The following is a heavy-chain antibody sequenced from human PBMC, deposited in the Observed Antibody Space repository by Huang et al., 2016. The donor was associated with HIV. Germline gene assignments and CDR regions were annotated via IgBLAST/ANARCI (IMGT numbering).Heavy chain of an antibody. CDR3: ARSEPSRYYFDY. Sequence: QVQLVESGGGVVQPGTSLRLSCAASGFTFSNYAMNWVRQAPGKGLGWRAVRSKEGSTKYYADSVKGRFTISRDNSKNTVYLQMNSLRAEDTAVYYCARSEPSRYYFDYWGQGTLVTVSS. CDR1: GFTFSNYA. V-gene: IGHV3-30-3*01. J-gene: IGHJ4*02. CDR2: RSKEGSTK.